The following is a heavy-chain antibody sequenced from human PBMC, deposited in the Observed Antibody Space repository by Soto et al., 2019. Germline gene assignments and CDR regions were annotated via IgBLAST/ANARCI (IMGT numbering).Heavy chain of an antibody. D-gene: IGHD5-12*01. Sequence: QLQLQESGSGLVKPSQTLSLTCAVSGGPISSGGYSWSWIRQPPGKGLEWIGYIYHSGSTYYNPSLTSRDTISVDRSKNQFSLKLSSVTAADTAVYYCAAGGGLPRYYWGQGTLVTVSS. CDR1: GGPISSGGYS. J-gene: IGHJ4*02. V-gene: IGHV4-30-2*01. CDR2: IYHSGST. CDR3: AAGGGLPRYY.